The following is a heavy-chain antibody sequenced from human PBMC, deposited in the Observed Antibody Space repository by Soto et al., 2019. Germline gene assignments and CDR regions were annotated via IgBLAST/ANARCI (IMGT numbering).Heavy chain of an antibody. Sequence: QVTLKESGPVLVKPTETLTLTCIVSGFSLSNARMGVSWIRQPPGKALEWLAHIVSNDEKSYSTSLKSRLTXSKDTSKSQVXXNXTXXDPVDTATYYCARILSPLPPSIWGTYRYTPSHFDYWGQGTLVTVSS. V-gene: IGHV2-26*01. J-gene: IGHJ4*02. D-gene: IGHD3-16*02. CDR2: IVSNDEK. CDR1: GFSLSNARMG. CDR3: ARILSPLPPSIWGTYRYTPSHFDY.